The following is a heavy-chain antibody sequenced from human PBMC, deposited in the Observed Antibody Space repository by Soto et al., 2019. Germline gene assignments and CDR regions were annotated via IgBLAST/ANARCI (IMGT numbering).Heavy chain of an antibody. V-gene: IGHV3-7*01. CDR1: GFTFSSYW. Sequence: EVQLVESGGGLVQPGGSLRLSCAASGFTFSSYWMSWVRQAPGKGLEWVANIKQDGSEKYYVDSVKGRFTISRDNAKNSLYLQMHSLRAEDTAVYYCARSSTMVRGVIIRPPDYWGQGTLVTVSS. J-gene: IGHJ4*02. CDR3: ARSSTMVRGVIIRPPDY. CDR2: IKQDGSEK. D-gene: IGHD3-10*01.